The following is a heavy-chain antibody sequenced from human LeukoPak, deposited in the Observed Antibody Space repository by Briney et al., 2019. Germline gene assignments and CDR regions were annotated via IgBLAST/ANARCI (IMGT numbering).Heavy chain of an antibody. D-gene: IGHD6-19*01. J-gene: IGHJ4*02. CDR1: GYTFTSYS. V-gene: IGHV1-18*01. CDR3: ARDRRYDSGWCDY. CDR2: ISTYNGNT. Sequence: ASVKVSCKASGYTFTSYSISWVRQAPGQGLEWMGWISTYNGNTHYTQKLQGRVTMTTDTSTSTAYMEQRSLRSDDTAVYYCARDRRYDSGWCDYWGQGTLVTVSS.